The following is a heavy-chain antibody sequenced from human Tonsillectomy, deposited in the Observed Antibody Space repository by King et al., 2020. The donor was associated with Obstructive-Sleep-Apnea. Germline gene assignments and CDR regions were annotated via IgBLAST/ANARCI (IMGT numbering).Heavy chain of an antibody. CDR1: GFTFSRYG. Sequence: VQLVESGGGVVQPGRSLRLSCATAGFTFSRYGIDWVRQAPGKGLEWVAVIWYDGSNKYYADSVKGRFTISKDFSKNTVYLQMNNLRADDSGVYFCARLGSGWSFDFWGQGTQVIVPS. V-gene: IGHV3-33*01. CDR2: IWYDGSNK. D-gene: IGHD6-19*01. CDR3: ARLGSGWSFDF. J-gene: IGHJ4*02.